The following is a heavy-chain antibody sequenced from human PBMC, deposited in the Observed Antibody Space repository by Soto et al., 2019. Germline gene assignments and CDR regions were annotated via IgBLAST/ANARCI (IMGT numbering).Heavy chain of an antibody. CDR1: GYTLTELS. J-gene: IGHJ4*02. Sequence: ASLKVSCKVSGYTLTELSMHWVRQAPGKGLEWMGGFDPEDGETIYAQKFQGRVTMTEDTSTDTAYMELSSLRSEDTAVYYCATLPPSSGSYQTGSDYWGQGTLVTVSS. CDR3: ATLPPSSGSYQTGSDY. CDR2: FDPEDGET. V-gene: IGHV1-24*01. D-gene: IGHD1-26*01.